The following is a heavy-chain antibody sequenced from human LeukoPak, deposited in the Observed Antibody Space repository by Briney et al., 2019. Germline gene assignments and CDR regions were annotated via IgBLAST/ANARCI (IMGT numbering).Heavy chain of an antibody. Sequence: SVKVSCKASGGTFSSYAISWVRQAPGQGLEWMGRIIPILGIANYAQKFQGRVTITADKSTSTAYMELSSLRSEDTAVYYCARERERVVGATRPFDYWGQGTLVTVSS. CDR1: GGTFSSYA. CDR3: ARERERVVGATRPFDY. V-gene: IGHV1-69*04. J-gene: IGHJ4*02. CDR2: IIPILGIA. D-gene: IGHD1-26*01.